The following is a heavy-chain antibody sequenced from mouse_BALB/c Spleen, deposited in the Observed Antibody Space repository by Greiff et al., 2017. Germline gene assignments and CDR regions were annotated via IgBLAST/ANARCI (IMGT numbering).Heavy chain of an antibody. CDR3: ARDYYAMDY. CDR1: GYSFTDYI. J-gene: IGHJ4*01. Sequence: VQLQQTGPELVKPGASVKISCKASGYSFTDYIMLWVKQSHGKSLEWIGNINPYYGSTSYNLKFKGKATLTVDKSSSTAYMQLNSLTSEDSAVYYCARDYYAMDYWGQGTSVTVSS. CDR2: INPYYGST. V-gene: IGHV1-39*01.